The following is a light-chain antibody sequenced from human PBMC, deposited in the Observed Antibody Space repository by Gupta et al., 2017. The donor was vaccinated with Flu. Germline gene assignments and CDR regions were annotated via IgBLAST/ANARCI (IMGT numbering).Light chain of an antibody. J-gene: IGKJ1*01. CDR3: LQYSEIPRT. Sequence: GQPPKLLIYWASSRESGVPDRLSGSGSGTDFTLTISSLQAEDVAVYYCLQYSEIPRTFGQGTKVEIK. V-gene: IGKV4-1*01. CDR2: WAS.